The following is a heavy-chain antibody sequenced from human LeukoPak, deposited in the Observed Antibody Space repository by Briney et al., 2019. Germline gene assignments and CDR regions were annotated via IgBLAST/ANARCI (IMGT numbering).Heavy chain of an antibody. CDR1: GGSISSGDFP. Sequence: SETLSLTCAVSGGSISSGDFPWSWIRQPPGKGLEWIGYIFHTGHTSYNPSLNSRVTISVDMSKNQLPLRLTSVTAADTAVYYCARGFYGAGSQFDYWGQGTLVTVSS. J-gene: IGHJ4*02. V-gene: IGHV4-30-2*01. CDR3: ARGFYGAGSQFDY. CDR2: IFHTGHT. D-gene: IGHD3-10*01.